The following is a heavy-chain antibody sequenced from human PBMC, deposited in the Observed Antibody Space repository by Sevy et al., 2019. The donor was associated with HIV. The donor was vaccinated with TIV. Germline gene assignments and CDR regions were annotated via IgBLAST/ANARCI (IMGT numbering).Heavy chain of an antibody. V-gene: IGHV4-4*07. CDR2: IYTSGST. CDR3: ARDPDYGGKSYYYYGMDV. CDR1: GGSISSYY. D-gene: IGHD4-17*01. J-gene: IGHJ6*02. Sequence: SETLSLTCTVSGGSISSYYWSWIRQPAGKGLEWIGRIYTSGSTNYNPSLKSRVTMSVDTSKNRFSLRLSSVTAADTAVYYCARDPDYGGKSYYYYGMDVWGQGTTVTVSS.